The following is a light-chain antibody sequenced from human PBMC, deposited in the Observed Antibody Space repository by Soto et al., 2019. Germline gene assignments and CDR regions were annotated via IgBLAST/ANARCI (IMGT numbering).Light chain of an antibody. Sequence: EIVLTQSPGTLSWSPGERATLSCRASQSVSSNFLAWYQQKPGQPPRLLMYGASSRATSIPDRFSGSGSGTDFTLTISRLEPEDFAVYYCQHYGPPRYTFGQGTKLEIK. V-gene: IGKV3-20*01. CDR1: QSVSSNF. CDR3: QHYGPPRYT. J-gene: IGKJ2*01. CDR2: GAS.